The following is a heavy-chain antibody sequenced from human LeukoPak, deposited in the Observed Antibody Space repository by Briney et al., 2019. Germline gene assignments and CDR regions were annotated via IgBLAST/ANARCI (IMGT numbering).Heavy chain of an antibody. V-gene: IGHV3-30*04. CDR2: ISYDGSNK. CDR3: ARGVSNYRYYFDS. D-gene: IGHD4-11*01. J-gene: IGHJ4*02. Sequence: GGSLRLSCAASGFTFRSYAMHWVRQAPGKGLEWVAVISYDGSNKYYADSVKGRFTISRDNSKNSLILQMNSLRAEDTAVYYCARGVSNYRYYFDSWGQGTLVTVSS. CDR1: GFTFRSYA.